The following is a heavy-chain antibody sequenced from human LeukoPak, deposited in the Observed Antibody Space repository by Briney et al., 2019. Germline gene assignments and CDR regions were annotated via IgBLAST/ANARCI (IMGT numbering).Heavy chain of an antibody. CDR3: ERDGGRGYNFGDFDY. Sequence: LVASVKVSCKASGYTFTSYYMHWVRQAPGQGLEWMGIINPSGGSTSYAQKFQGRVTMTRDISTSTVYMELSSLRSEDTAVYYCERDGGRGYNFGDFDYWGQGTLVTVSS. V-gene: IGHV1-46*01. D-gene: IGHD5-24*01. J-gene: IGHJ4*02. CDR2: INPSGGST. CDR1: GYTFTSYY.